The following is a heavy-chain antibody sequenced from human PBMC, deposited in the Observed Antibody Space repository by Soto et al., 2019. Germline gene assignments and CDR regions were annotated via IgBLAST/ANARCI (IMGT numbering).Heavy chain of an antibody. CDR3: AAQLWTHFDY. CDR1: GFTFDDYA. CDR2: ISWNSGSI. J-gene: IGHJ4*02. D-gene: IGHD7-27*01. V-gene: IGHV3-9*01. Sequence: EVQLVESGGGLVQPGRSLRLSCAASGFTFDDYAMHWVRQAPGKGLEWVSGISWNSGSIGYADSVKGRFTISRDNAKNSLYLQMNSLRAEDTALYYCAAQLWTHFDYWGQGTLVTVSS.